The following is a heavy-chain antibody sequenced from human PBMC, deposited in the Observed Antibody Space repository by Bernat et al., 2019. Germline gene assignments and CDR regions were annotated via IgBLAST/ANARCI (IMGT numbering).Heavy chain of an antibody. Sequence: EVQLLESGGGLVQPGGSLRLSCAASGFTFSSYAMSWVRQAPGKGLEWVSAISGSGGSTYYADSVKGRFTISRDNSKNTLYLQMNSLRAEDTAVYYCAKGDSRAWLANDAFDIWGQGTMVTVSS. V-gene: IGHV3-23*01. D-gene: IGHD6-19*01. CDR1: GFTFSSYA. CDR2: ISGSGGST. CDR3: AKGDSRAWLANDAFDI. J-gene: IGHJ3*02.